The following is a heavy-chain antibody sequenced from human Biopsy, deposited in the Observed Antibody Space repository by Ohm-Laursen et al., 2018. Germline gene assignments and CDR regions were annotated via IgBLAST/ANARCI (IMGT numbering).Heavy chain of an antibody. CDR2: IYYSGST. CDR3: AREAIGVATAFDI. Sequence: GTLSLTCTVSGVSISTYYWSWIRQSPGRGLEWIAYIYYSGSTDYNPSLKSRVTISLDTSKNQFSLKLSSVTAADTAIYYCAREAIGVATAFDIWGQGTMVTVSS. V-gene: IGHV4-59*01. CDR1: GVSISTYY. J-gene: IGHJ3*02. D-gene: IGHD5-12*01.